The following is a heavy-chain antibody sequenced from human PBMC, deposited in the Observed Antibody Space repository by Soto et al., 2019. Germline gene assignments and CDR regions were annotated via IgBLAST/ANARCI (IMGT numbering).Heavy chain of an antibody. Sequence: SETLSLTCVVSGGSITSYHWSWIRQFPGKGLEWIAYTSYTGNTNYNPSLQSRVTISMDKSKRQFSMSLSSVTAADTAVYYCARSVATPGTNIDFWGQGTLVTVSS. V-gene: IGHV4-59*01. CDR1: GGSITSYH. J-gene: IGHJ4*02. CDR2: TSYTGNT. D-gene: IGHD6-13*01. CDR3: ARSVATPGTNIDF.